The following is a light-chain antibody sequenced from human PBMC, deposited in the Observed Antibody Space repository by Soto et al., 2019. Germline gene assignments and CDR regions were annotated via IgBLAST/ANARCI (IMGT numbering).Light chain of an antibody. V-gene: IGLV2-14*03. CDR2: DVN. CDR3: CAYSTSGTHV. CDR1: SRDVGSYDY. J-gene: IGLJ1*01. Sequence: QSALTQPASVSGSPGQSITFSCTGTSRDVGSYDYVSWHQQHPGKAPKLIIYDVNNRPSGVPSRFSGSKSGNTASLIISGLQTEYEADYYCCAYSTSGTHVFGTGTKLTVL.